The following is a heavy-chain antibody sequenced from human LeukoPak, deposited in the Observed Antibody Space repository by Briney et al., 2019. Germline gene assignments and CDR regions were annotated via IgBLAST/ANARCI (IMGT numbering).Heavy chain of an antibody. Sequence: KPSETLSLACTVSGDSISSGLYYWGWIRQPPGKGLEWIGTIYYSGSTHYNPFLKSRVTISIDISNNQFSLRLMSVTAADTAVYYCVRHPALRYDFWSGYSIDYWGQGTLVTVSS. CDR2: IYYSGST. V-gene: IGHV4-39*01. CDR3: VRHPALRYDFWSGYSIDY. CDR1: GDSISSGLYY. J-gene: IGHJ4*02. D-gene: IGHD3-3*01.